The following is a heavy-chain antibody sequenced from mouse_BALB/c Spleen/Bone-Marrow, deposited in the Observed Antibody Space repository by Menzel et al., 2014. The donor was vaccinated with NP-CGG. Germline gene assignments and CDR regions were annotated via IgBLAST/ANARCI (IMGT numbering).Heavy chain of an antibody. CDR2: IWAGGST. Sequence: QVQLQQPGPGLVAPSQSLSITCTVSGFSLTSYGVHWVRQPPGKGLEWLGVIWAGGSTNYNSALMSRLSISKDNSKSQVFLKMNSLQTDDTAMYYCARDQGVTHSYFDYWGQGTTLTVSS. CDR3: ARDQGVTHSYFDY. V-gene: IGHV2-9*02. D-gene: IGHD2-12*01. J-gene: IGHJ2*01. CDR1: GFSLTSYG.